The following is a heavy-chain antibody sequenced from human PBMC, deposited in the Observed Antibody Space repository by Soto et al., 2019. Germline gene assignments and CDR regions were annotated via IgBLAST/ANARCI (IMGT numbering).Heavy chain of an antibody. J-gene: IGHJ5*02. V-gene: IGHV3-23*01. D-gene: IGHD3-22*01. CDR3: AKTPAYDSSGYLWFAP. CDR1: GFTFSSYA. Sequence: PGGSLRLSCAASGFTFSSYAMGWVRQAPGKGLEWVSAISGSGGSTYYADSVKGRFTISRDNSKNTLYLQMNSLRAEDTAVYFFAKTPAYDSSGYLWFAPWGQGTLVTVSS. CDR2: ISGSGGST.